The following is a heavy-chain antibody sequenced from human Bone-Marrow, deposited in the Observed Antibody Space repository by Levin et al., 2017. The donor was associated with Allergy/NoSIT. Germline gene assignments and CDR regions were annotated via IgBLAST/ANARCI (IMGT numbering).Heavy chain of an antibody. CDR1: GFTFSSSA. Sequence: QAGGSLRLSCAASGFTFSSSAMSWVRQAPGKGLEWVSGIVNSGFTTYYADSVKGRFTISRDNSKDTVYLQMNSLRDEDTAVYYCAEVVTPWYTDLWGRGTLVTVSS. V-gene: IGHV3-23*05. J-gene: IGHJ2*01. CDR2: IVNSGFTT. CDR3: AEVVTPWYTDL. D-gene: IGHD2-15*01.